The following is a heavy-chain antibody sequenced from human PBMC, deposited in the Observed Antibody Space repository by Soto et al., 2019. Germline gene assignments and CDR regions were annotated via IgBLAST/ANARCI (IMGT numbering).Heavy chain of an antibody. D-gene: IGHD6-6*01. V-gene: IGHV4-34*01. CDR2: INHSGST. CDR3: ARGVPASIAARRNWFDP. J-gene: IGHJ5*02. Sequence: QVQLQQWGAGLLKPSETLSLTCAVYGGSFSGYYWSWIRQPPGKGLEWIGEINHSGSTNYNPSLKSRVTISVDTSKNQFSLKLSSVTAADTAVYYCARGVPASIAARRNWFDPWGQGTLVTVSS. CDR1: GGSFSGYY.